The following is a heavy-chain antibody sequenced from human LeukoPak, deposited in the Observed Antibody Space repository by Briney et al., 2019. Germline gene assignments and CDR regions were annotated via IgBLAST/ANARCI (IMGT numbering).Heavy chain of an antibody. J-gene: IGHJ5*02. Sequence: ASVKVSCKASGYTFTSYYMHWVRQAPGQGLEWMGIINPSGGSTSYAQKFQGRVTMTRDMSTSTVYMELSSLRSEDTAVYYCARVFGGYCSGGSCYNWFDPWGQGTPVTVSS. D-gene: IGHD2-15*01. CDR3: ARVFGGYCSGGSCYNWFDP. CDR1: GYTFTSYY. CDR2: INPSGGST. V-gene: IGHV1-46*01.